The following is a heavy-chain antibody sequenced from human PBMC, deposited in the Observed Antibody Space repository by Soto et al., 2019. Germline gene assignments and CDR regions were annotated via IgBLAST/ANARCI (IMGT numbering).Heavy chain of an antibody. V-gene: IGHV3-74*01. CDR3: ARSYWNYADY. D-gene: IGHD1-26*01. J-gene: IGHJ4*02. CDR1: GFTFSNYW. Sequence: EVQLVESGGGLVQPGGSLRLSCAASGFTFSNYWMHRVRQVPGRGLVWVSRINTDGSSTSYADSVKGQFTISRDNAKNTLYLQMNSLRVEDTAVYYCARSYWNYADYWGQGTLVTISS. CDR2: INTDGSST.